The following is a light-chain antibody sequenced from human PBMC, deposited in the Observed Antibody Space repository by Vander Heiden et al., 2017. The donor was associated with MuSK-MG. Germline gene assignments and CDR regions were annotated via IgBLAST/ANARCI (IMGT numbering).Light chain of an antibody. Sequence: DIVMTPSPLPLSVTPGEPASISCRSSQSLLHSNGSNNLDWYLQRPGQSPPILIYLGSNRASGVPDRFNGSGSGTDYTLKISRVEAEDVGVDECMQDLQTPFTFGPGTKVDIK. J-gene: IGKJ3*01. CDR1: QSLLHSNGSNN. CDR2: LGS. V-gene: IGKV2-28*01. CDR3: MQDLQTPFT.